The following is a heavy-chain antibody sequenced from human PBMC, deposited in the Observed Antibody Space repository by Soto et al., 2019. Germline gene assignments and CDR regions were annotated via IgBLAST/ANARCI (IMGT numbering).Heavy chain of an antibody. J-gene: IGHJ4*02. CDR2: IYYSGST. V-gene: IGHV4-31*03. CDR3: ARWYCSGGSCYSAGNYFDY. Sequence: QVQLQESGPGLVKPSQTLSLTCTVSGGSISSGGYYWSWIRQHPGKGLEWIGYIYYSGSTYYNPSLKSRVTISADSYKNRFSLKLSSVTAADTAVYYCARWYCSGGSCYSAGNYFDYWGQGTLVTVSS. CDR1: GGSISSGGYY. D-gene: IGHD2-15*01.